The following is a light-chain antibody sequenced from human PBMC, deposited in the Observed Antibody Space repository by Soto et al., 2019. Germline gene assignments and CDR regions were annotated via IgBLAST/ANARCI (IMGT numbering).Light chain of an antibody. CDR3: CSYAGDSTWV. CDR1: STDVGGYNF. Sequence: QAVVTQPASVSGSPGQSITISCTGTSTDVGGYNFVSWYQHHPGKAPKLMIYEDDKRPSGVSNRFSGSKSGNTASLTISGLQAEDEADFYCCSYAGDSTWVFGGGTKLTVL. J-gene: IGLJ3*02. V-gene: IGLV2-23*01. CDR2: EDD.